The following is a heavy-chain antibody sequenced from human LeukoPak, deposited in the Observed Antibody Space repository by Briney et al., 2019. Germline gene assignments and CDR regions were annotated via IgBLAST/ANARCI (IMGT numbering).Heavy chain of an antibody. CDR1: GGTFSNDA. CDR3: AIGPSSDLLTGFFFGFFHD. V-gene: IGHV1-69*11. Sequence: GASVKVSCKASGGTFSNDAVSWVRQAPGEGLKWMGRVIPFLGTTNYAHNFQGRVTITADQDTQTAYMELRSLRSEDTAVYFCAIGPSSDLLTGFFFGFFHDWGQGTLITVSS. J-gene: IGHJ4*02. CDR2: VIPFLGTT. D-gene: IGHD3-9*01.